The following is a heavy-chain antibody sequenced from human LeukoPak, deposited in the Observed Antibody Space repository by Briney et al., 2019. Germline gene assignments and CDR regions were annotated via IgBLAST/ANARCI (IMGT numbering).Heavy chain of an antibody. V-gene: IGHV4-59*11. CDR3: ARRAAAARGPGNWFDP. Sequence: SETLSLTCTVSGGSISRHYWSWIRQPPGKGLEWTGYIYYSGSTNYNPSLKSRVTISVDTSKNQFSLKLSSVTAADTAVYYCARRAAAARGPGNWFDPWGQGTLVTVSS. CDR1: GGSISRHY. D-gene: IGHD6-13*01. CDR2: IYYSGST. J-gene: IGHJ5*02.